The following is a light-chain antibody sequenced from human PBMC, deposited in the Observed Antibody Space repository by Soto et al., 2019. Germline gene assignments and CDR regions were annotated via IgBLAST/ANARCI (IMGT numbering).Light chain of an antibody. CDR1: QSVSSSY. J-gene: IGKJ5*01. Sequence: IVLTQSPGTLSLSPGERATLSCRASQSVSSSYLAWYQQKPGQAPRLLIYGASSRATGIPDRFSGSGSGTDFTLTISRLEPEDFAVYYCQQYDSSPITFGQGTRLEIK. CDR2: GAS. CDR3: QQYDSSPIT. V-gene: IGKV3-20*01.